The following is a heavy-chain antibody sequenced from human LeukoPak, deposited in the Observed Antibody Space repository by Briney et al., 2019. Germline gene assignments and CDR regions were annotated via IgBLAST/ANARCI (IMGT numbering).Heavy chain of an antibody. J-gene: IGHJ6*03. CDR3: ARRTGYNYYYMEV. Sequence: ASVKVSCKASGYIFTQYGISWVRQAPGQGLEWMASISTYNGNTNYAQNFQGRVTVTTDTSTSTAYMELRSLRSDDTAVYYCARRTGYNYYYMEVWGQGTLVTVSS. CDR1: GYIFTQYG. V-gene: IGHV1-18*01. D-gene: IGHD3/OR15-3a*01. CDR2: ISTYNGNT.